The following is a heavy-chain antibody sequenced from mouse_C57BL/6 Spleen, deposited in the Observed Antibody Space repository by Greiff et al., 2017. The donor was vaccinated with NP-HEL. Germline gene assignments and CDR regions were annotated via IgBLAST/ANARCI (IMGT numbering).Heavy chain of an antibody. CDR1: GYSFTDYN. V-gene: IGHV1-39*01. Sequence: VQLKQSGPELVKPGASVKISCKASGYSFTDYNMNWVKQSNGKSLEWIGVINPNYGTTSYNQKFKGKATLTVDQSSSTAYMQLNSLTSEDSAVYYCASTTVVADYYAMDYWGQGTSVTVSS. J-gene: IGHJ4*01. CDR2: INPNYGTT. D-gene: IGHD1-1*01. CDR3: ASTTVVADYYAMDY.